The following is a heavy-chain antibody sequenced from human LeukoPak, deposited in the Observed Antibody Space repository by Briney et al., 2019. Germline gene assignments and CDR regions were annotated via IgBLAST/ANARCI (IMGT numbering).Heavy chain of an antibody. CDR2: ISWNSGTI. CDR1: GFTFDDYA. J-gene: IGHJ5*02. CDR3: ARGNSGSYSQDWFDP. D-gene: IGHD1-26*01. V-gene: IGHV3-9*03. Sequence: PGRSLRLSCAASGFTFDDYAMHWVRQAPGKGLEWVSGISWNSGTIGYADSVEGRFTISRDNAKNSLYLQMNSLRDDDMALYYCARGNSGSYSQDWFDPWGQGTLVTVSS.